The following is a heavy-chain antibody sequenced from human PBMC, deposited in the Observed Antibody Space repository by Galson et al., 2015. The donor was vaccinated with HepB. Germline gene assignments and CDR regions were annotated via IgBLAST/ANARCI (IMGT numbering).Heavy chain of an antibody. CDR2: TYYRAKWYS. CDR3: ARVPGIIYYYGMDA. J-gene: IGHJ6*02. Sequence: CAISGDSVSNNNAAWYWIRQSPSRGLEWLGRTYYRAKWYSDYAVSVRSRITINADTSKNQFSLFLNSVTPEDTAVYYCARVPGIIYYYGMDAWGQGTTVTVS. CDR1: GDSVSNNNAA. D-gene: IGHD1-26*01. V-gene: IGHV6-1*01.